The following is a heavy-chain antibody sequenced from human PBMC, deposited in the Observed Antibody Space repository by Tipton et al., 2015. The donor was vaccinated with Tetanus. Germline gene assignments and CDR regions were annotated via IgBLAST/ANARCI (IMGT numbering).Heavy chain of an antibody. CDR3: AREGFHYYGSGSYLSYNWFDP. V-gene: IGHV1-2*02. CDR1: GYTFTGYY. J-gene: IGHJ5*02. CDR2: INPNSGGT. Sequence: QMQLVQSGAEVKKPGASVKVSCKASGYTFTGYYMHWVRQATGQGLEWMGWINPNSGGTNYAQKFQGRVTMTRDTSISTAYMELSRLRSDDTAVYYCAREGFHYYGSGSYLSYNWFDPWGQGTLVTVSS. D-gene: IGHD3-10*01.